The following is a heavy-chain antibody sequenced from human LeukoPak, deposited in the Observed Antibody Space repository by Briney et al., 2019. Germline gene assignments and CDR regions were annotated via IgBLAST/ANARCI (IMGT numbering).Heavy chain of an antibody. CDR1: GYTFTSYD. D-gene: IGHD6-13*01. CDR2: MNPNSGNT. CDR3: ARGLSAAAGTSDAFDI. Sequence: GASVKVSCKASGYTFTSYDINWVRQATGQGLEWMGWMNPNSGNTGYAQKFQGRVTMTRNTSISTAYMELSSLRSEDTAVYYCARGLSAAAGTSDAFDIWGQGTMVTVSS. V-gene: IGHV1-8*01. J-gene: IGHJ3*02.